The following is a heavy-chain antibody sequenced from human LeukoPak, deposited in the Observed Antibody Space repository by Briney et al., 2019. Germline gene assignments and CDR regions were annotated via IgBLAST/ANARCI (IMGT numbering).Heavy chain of an antibody. CDR2: IIPIFGTA. J-gene: IGHJ4*02. V-gene: IGHV1-69*06. CDR1: GYTFTSYA. D-gene: IGHD2-15*01. Sequence: ASVKVSCKASGYTFTSYAMSWVRQAPGQGLEWMGGIIPIFGTANYAQKFQGRVTITADKSTSTAYMEVSSLRSEDTAVYYCAGGRPRGYCSGGSCYHNFDYWGQGTLVTVSS. CDR3: AGGRPRGYCSGGSCYHNFDY.